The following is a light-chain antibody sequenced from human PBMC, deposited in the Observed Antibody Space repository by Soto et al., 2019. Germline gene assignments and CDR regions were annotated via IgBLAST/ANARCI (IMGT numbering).Light chain of an antibody. CDR2: DAS. CDR1: QSVRNNY. J-gene: IGKJ5*01. CDR3: QQYGSLAIT. Sequence: EIVLTQSPGTLSLSPGERATLSCRASQSVRNNYLAWYQQKPGQAPRLLIYDASSRATGIPDRFSGSGSGRDFNLTISRLEPEDVAVYYCQQYGSLAITFGQGTRLEIK. V-gene: IGKV3-20*01.